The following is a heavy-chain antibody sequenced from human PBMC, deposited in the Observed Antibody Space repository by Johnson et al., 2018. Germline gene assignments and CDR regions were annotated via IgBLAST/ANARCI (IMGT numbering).Heavy chain of an antibody. CDR1: GFTFSSYA. CDR3: ARADAFDI. CDR2: ISYDGSNK. Sequence: QVQLVESGGGVVQPGRSLRLSCAASGFTFSSYAMHWVRQAPGKGLEWVAVISYDGSNKYYADSVKGRFTISRDNSKNTLYLQMNSLRAGDTAVYYCARADAFDIWGQGTMVTVS. J-gene: IGHJ3*02. V-gene: IGHV3-30-3*01.